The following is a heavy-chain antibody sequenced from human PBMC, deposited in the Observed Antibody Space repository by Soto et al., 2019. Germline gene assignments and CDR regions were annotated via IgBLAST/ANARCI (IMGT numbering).Heavy chain of an antibody. J-gene: IGHJ4*02. CDR3: ARLGSSGWYQGSYFDY. CDR1: GGSITRNDHY. D-gene: IGHD6-19*01. CDR2: IKSSGST. Sequence: QLQLQESGPGLVRPSETLSLICTVSGGSITRNDHYWGWIRQSPGKGLEWFGDIKSSGSTNYNLSLKSRVSMSVETSKNQFSLKMNSVTATDTAVYYCARLGSSGWYQGSYFDYWGQGTLVTVSS. V-gene: IGHV4-39*01.